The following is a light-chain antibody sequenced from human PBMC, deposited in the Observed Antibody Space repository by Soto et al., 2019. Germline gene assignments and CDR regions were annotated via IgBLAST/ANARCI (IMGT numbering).Light chain of an antibody. Sequence: IVLTQSPDTLSVSPGERATLSCRASQSVSSNLAWYQQKPGQAPRLLIYGASTRATGIPARFSGSGSGTEFTLTISSLQSEDFAVYYCQQYNNWPLFGQGTKVDI. CDR1: QSVSSN. CDR3: QQYNNWPL. CDR2: GAS. V-gene: IGKV3-15*01. J-gene: IGKJ1*01.